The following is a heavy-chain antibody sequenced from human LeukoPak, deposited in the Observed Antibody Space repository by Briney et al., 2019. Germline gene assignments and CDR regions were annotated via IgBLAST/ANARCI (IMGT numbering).Heavy chain of an antibody. Sequence: SETLSLTCTVSGGSISSTSYYWGWIRQPPGKGLEWIGEINHSGSTNYNPSLKSRVTISVDTSKNQFSLKLSSVTAADTAVYYCARSAGLIYYFDYWGQGTLVTVSS. J-gene: IGHJ4*02. CDR1: GGSISSTSYY. CDR2: INHSGST. D-gene: IGHD6-19*01. CDR3: ARSAGLIYYFDY. V-gene: IGHV4-39*07.